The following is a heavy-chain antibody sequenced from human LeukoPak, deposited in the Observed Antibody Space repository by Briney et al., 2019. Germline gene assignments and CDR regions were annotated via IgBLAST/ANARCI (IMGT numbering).Heavy chain of an antibody. CDR1: GFTFSDYY. J-gene: IGHJ4*02. V-gene: IGHV3-11*04. D-gene: IGHD5-12*01. CDR3: AGGSGYDDWQRY. Sequence: GGSLRLSCAASGFTFSDYYMSWSRQAPGTGLEWVSYISSSGSTIYYADSVKGRVTISRDNAKHSLYLQMNSLRAEDTAVYYCAGGSGYDDWQRYWGQGTLVTVSS. CDR2: ISSSGSTI.